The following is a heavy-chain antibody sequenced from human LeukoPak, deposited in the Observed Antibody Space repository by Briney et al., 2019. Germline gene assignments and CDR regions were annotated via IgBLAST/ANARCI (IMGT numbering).Heavy chain of an antibody. D-gene: IGHD4-23*01. Sequence: PSETLSLTCTVSGGSISSYYWSWLRQPAGKGLEWIGRIYTSGSTNYNPSLKSRVTMSVDTSKNQFSLKLSSVTAADTAVYYCARGHVDYGGNYKGNDYWGQGTLVTVSS. V-gene: IGHV4-4*07. CDR2: IYTSGST. CDR1: GGSISSYY. CDR3: ARGHVDYGGNYKGNDY. J-gene: IGHJ4*02.